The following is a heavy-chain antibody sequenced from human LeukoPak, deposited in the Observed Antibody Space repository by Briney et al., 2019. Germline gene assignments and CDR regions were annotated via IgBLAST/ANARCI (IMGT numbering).Heavy chain of an antibody. CDR3: ARDGGGIDY. V-gene: IGHV3-21*01. D-gene: IGHD3-16*01. J-gene: IGHJ4*02. Sequence: GRSLRLSCAASGLTFSSYRMNWVRQAPGKGLEWVSSISSSSSDIKYADSVKGRFTISRDNAKNSLYLQMNSLRAEDTAVYYCARDGGGIDYWGQGTLVTVSS. CDR2: ISSSSSDI. CDR1: GLTFSSYR.